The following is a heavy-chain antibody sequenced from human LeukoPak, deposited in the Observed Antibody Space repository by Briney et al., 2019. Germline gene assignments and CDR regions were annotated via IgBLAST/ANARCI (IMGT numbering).Heavy chain of an antibody. Sequence: PGGSLRLSCVGSGFTFSGYALSWIRQPPGKGLEWIGEINHSGSTNYNPSLKSRVTISVDTSKNQFSLKLSSVTAADTAVYYCARGPKRMSIPTMVTDLWGRGPLVTVSS. CDR1: GFTFSGYA. D-gene: IGHD5-18*01. CDR2: INHSGST. J-gene: IGHJ2*01. V-gene: IGHV4-34*01. CDR3: ARGPKRMSIPTMVTDL.